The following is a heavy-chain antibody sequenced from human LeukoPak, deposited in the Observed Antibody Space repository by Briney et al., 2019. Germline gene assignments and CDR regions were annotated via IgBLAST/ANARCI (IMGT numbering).Heavy chain of an antibody. CDR2: ISYDGSNK. V-gene: IGHV3-30-3*01. D-gene: IGHD4-17*01. J-gene: IGHJ4*02. CDR3: ARDRGTTTWRGSINY. CDR1: GFTFSSYA. Sequence: GGSLRLSCAASGFTFSSYAMHWVRQAPGKGLDWVAVISYDGSNKYYAVSVKGRFTISRDNSKNTLYLQMNSLRAEDTAVYYCARDRGTTTWRGSINYWGQGTLVTVSS.